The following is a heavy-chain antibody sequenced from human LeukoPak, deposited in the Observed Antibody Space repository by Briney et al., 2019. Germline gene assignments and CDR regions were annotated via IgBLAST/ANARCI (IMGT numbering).Heavy chain of an antibody. D-gene: IGHD3-22*01. J-gene: IGHJ3*02. CDR2: ISWNSGSI. CDR1: GFTFDDYA. Sequence: GRSLRLSCAASGFTFDDYAMHWVRQAPGKGLEWVSGISWNSGSIGHADSVKGRFTISRDNAKNSLYLQMNSLRAEDMALYYCAKGLKYYYDSSGYQIDAFDIWGQGTMVTVSS. V-gene: IGHV3-9*03. CDR3: AKGLKYYYDSSGYQIDAFDI.